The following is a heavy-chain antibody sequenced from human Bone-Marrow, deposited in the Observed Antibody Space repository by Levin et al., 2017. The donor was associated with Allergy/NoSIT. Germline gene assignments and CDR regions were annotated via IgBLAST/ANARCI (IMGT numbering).Heavy chain of an antibody. V-gene: IGHV3-23*01. CDR1: GFTFSAYT. D-gene: IGHD2-21*02. J-gene: IGHJ4*02. CDR2: ISGSGDST. CDR3: AKSSGDWV. Sequence: ASVKVSCAASGFTFSAYTMGWVRQAPGKGLEWVSVISGSGDSTHYADSVKGRFTISRDNSRNILYLQMNSVRVEDTAIYYCAKSSGDWVWGQGTLVTVSS.